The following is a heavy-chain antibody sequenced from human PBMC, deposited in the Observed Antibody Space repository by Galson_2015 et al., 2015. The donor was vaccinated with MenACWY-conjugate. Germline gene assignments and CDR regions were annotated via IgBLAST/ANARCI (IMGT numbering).Heavy chain of an antibody. V-gene: IGHV2-70*04. CDR3: ARISWWDFDS. D-gene: IGHD6-13*01. CDR1: GFSLSTRGVR. J-gene: IGHJ4*02. Sequence: ALVKPTQTLTLTCTFSGFSLSTRGVRVSWLRQPPGKALEWLARIDWNDHKFYSTSLKTRLTISKDTSKNQVILTMTNMDPVDTATYYCARISWWDFDSWGQGTLVTVSS. CDR2: IDWNDHK.